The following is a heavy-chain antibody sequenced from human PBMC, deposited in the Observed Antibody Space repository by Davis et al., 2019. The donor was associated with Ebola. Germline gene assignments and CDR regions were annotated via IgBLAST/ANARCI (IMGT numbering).Heavy chain of an antibody. Sequence: PGGSLRLSCAASGFTFSSYAMSWVRQAPGKGLEWVSVISGSGGSTYYADSVKGRFTISRDNSKNTLYLQVNRLRAEDTAVYYCAKVDGLEWSPDLNYNYGMDVWGKGTTVTVSS. V-gene: IGHV3-23*01. J-gene: IGHJ6*04. CDR1: GFTFSSYA. CDR2: ISGSGGST. D-gene: IGHD3-3*01. CDR3: AKVDGLEWSPDLNYNYGMDV.